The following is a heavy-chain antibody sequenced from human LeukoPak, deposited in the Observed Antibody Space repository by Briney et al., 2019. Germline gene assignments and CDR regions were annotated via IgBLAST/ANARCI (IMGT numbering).Heavy chain of an antibody. CDR3: AKDQTQWFGELLYTDY. J-gene: IGHJ4*02. CDR2: ISGSGGST. D-gene: IGHD3-10*01. CDR1: GFTFSSYA. Sequence: PGGSLRLSCAASGFTFSSYAMSWVRQAPGKGLEWVSAISGSGGSTYYADSVKGRFTISRDNSKNTLYLQTNSLRAEDTAVYYCAKDQTQWFGELLYTDYWGQGTLVTVSS. V-gene: IGHV3-23*01.